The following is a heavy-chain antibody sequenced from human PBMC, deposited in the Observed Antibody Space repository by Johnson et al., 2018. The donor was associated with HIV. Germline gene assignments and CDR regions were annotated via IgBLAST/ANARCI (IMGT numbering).Heavy chain of an antibody. CDR1: GFTFSSYW. J-gene: IGHJ3*02. CDR3: ARKGWVDAFDI. Sequence: QLVESGGGLVQPGGSLRLSCAASGFTFSSYWMSWVRQAPGKGLEWVANIKQDGSEKYYVDSVKGRFTISRDNAKNSLYMQMNSLRAEDTAVYYCARKGWVDAFDIWGQGTMVTVSS. V-gene: IGHV3-7*05. CDR2: IKQDGSEK. D-gene: IGHD6-19*01.